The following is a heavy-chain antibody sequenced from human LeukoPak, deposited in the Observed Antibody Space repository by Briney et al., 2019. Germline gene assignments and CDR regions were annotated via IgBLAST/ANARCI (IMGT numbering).Heavy chain of an antibody. V-gene: IGHV4-30-2*01. CDR3: AREDGSYPAFDI. J-gene: IGHJ3*02. CDR1: GGSISSGGYS. Sequence: SETLSLTCAVSGGSISSGGYSWSWIRQPPGKGLGWIGYIYHSGSTYYNPSLKSRVTISVDRSKNQFSLKLSSVTAADTAVYYCAREDGSYPAFDIWGQGTMVTVSS. CDR2: IYHSGST. D-gene: IGHD1-26*01.